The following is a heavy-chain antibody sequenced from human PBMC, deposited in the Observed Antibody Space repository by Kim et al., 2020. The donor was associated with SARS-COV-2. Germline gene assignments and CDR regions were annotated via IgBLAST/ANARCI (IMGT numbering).Heavy chain of an antibody. J-gene: IGHJ4*02. Sequence: AQKFQGRVTMTEDTSTDTAYMELSSLRSEDTAVYYCATAGTPLDSSWYDYWGQGTLVTVSS. D-gene: IGHD6-13*01. CDR3: ATAGTPLDSSWYDY. V-gene: IGHV1-24*01.